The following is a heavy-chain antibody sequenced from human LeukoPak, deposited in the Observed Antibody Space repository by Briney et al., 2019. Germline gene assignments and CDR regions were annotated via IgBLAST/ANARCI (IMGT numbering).Heavy chain of an antibody. CDR2: ISSTSTYI. J-gene: IGHJ4*02. CDR3: ARIIGISGTYPTDY. Sequence: GGSLRLSCAASGFTFGSYGMHWVRQAPGKGLEWVSSISSTSTYIYYADSMKGRFIISRDNARNSLYLEMNSLRAEDTAVYYCARIIGISGTYPTDYWGQGTLVTVSS. V-gene: IGHV3-21*06. CDR1: GFTFGSYG. D-gene: IGHD1-26*01.